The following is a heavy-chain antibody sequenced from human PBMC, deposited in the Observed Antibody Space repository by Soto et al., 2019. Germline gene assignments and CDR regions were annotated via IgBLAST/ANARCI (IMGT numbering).Heavy chain of an antibody. D-gene: IGHD1-26*01. J-gene: IGHJ6*02. V-gene: IGHV3-23*01. CDR2: ISAGGVST. CDR3: ASDLVGASDSYGLDV. CDR1: GFTFGFNA. Sequence: PGGSLRLSCAATGFTFGFNALSWVRQAPGKGLEWVSSISAGGVSTNYADSVRGRFTISRDNSKNRLYLQMNSLRAEDTAVYYCASDLVGASDSYGLDVWGQGTPVTVSS.